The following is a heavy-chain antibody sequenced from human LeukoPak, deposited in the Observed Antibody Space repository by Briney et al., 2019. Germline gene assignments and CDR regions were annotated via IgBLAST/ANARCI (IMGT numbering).Heavy chain of an antibody. J-gene: IGHJ6*02. Sequence: GGSLRLSCAASGFTFSTSAMNWVRQAPGKGLEWVSLLYSGETTYYADSVKGRFTISRDNSKNTLYLQMNSLRAEDTAVYYCARLGSYYDMDVWGPGTTVTVSS. CDR1: GFTFSTSA. CDR3: ARLGSYYDMDV. D-gene: IGHD3-10*01. V-gene: IGHV3-53*01. CDR2: LYSGETT.